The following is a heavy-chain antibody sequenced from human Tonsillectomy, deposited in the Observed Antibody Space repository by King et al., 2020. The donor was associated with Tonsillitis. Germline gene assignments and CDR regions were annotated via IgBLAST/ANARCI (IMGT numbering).Heavy chain of an antibody. V-gene: IGHV3-48*03. Sequence: VQLVESGGGLVQPGGSLRLSCAASGFTFSSYEINWVSQAPGKGLEWVSFISSSGSTIYYADSVKGRFTISRDNAKNSLYLQMNSLRAEDTAVYYCARVVGGYKQTPRYFDYWGQGTLVTVSS. CDR3: ARVVGGYKQTPRYFDY. CDR2: ISSSGSTI. J-gene: IGHJ4*02. CDR1: GFTFSSYE. D-gene: IGHD5-24*01.